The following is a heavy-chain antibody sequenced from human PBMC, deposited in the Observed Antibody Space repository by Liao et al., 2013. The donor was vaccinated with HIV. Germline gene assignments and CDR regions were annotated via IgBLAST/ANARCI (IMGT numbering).Heavy chain of an antibody. Sequence: QLQLRESGPGLVKPSETLSLTCTVSGGSLESNSYYWGWIRQSPGKGLEWIGSVYYSGNTQYNPSLKNQVTISVDTSKNQFSLRLSSVAAADTAIYYCVAALGLPWEHWGPGTQVTVSS. CDR1: GGSLESNSYY. CDR2: VYYSGNT. CDR3: VAALGLPWEH. V-gene: IGHV4-39*07. D-gene: IGHD2-15*01. J-gene: IGHJ1*01.